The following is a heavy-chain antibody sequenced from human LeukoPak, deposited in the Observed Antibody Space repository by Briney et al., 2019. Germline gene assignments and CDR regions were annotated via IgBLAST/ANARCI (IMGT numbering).Heavy chain of an antibody. D-gene: IGHD3-16*01. J-gene: IGHJ3*02. CDR2: ISGGGDAT. Sequence: GGSLRLSCAASGFSFNNYAMSWVRQAPGKGLEWVSAISGGGDATKYADSVKGRFTISRDNSKNTLSLQMNSLRAEDTAVYYCAREGGIDAFDIWGQGTMVTVSS. CDR3: AREGGIDAFDI. CDR1: GFSFNNYA. V-gene: IGHV3-23*01.